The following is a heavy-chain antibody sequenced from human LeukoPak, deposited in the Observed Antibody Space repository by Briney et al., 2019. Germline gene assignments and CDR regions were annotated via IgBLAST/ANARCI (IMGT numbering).Heavy chain of an antibody. Sequence: SQTLSLTCAISGDSVSSNSAAWNWLRQSPSRGLEWLGRTYYRSKWYNDYAVSVKSRITISPDTSKNQFSLQLNSVTPEDTAVYYCARGDAGTQVFDYWGQGTLVTVAS. CDR1: GDSVSSNSAA. CDR2: TYYRSKWYN. J-gene: IGHJ4*02. V-gene: IGHV6-1*01. CDR3: ARGDAGTQVFDY. D-gene: IGHD3-10*01.